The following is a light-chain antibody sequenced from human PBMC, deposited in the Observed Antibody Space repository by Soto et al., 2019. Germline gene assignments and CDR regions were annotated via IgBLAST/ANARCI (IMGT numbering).Light chain of an antibody. CDR1: SSDVGSYNR. CDR2: EAS. V-gene: IGLV2-23*01. CDR3: CSDAGSYV. J-gene: IGLJ1*01. Sequence: QSVLPQPASGSGSPGQSITLSCTGTSSDVGSYNRVSWYQQHPGKAPKLMIYEASRRPSRVSKRVSGSKSGNTAPLTISGIQGEDEADYYCCSDAGSYVFGTGTELTVL.